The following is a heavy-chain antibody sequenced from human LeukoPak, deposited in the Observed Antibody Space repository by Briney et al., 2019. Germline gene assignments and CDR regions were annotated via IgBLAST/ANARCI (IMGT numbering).Heavy chain of an antibody. CDR2: IYHSGST. CDR3: ARDPIFYFGEKYWYFDL. J-gene: IGHJ2*01. Sequence: PSETLSLTCTVSGGSISSGGYYWSWIRQPPGKGLEWIGYIYHSGSTYYNPSLKSRVTISVDRSKNHFSLKLNSVTAADTAVYYCARDPIFYFGEKYWYFDLWGRGTQVTVSS. CDR1: GGSISSGGYY. V-gene: IGHV4-30-2*01. D-gene: IGHD3-10*01.